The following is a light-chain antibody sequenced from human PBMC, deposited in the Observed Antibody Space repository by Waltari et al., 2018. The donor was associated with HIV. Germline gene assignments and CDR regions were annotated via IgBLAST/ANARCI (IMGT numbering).Light chain of an antibody. Sequence: SSELAQDPAVSVALGQTVRITCPGDSVRGYYASWYQQKPGQAPVLVVYGENNRPSGGPDRFSCSSTGNTASFTIAGAKAEEEDDYYCNSRYSSGHWFFGGGTKVTVL. CDR2: GEN. J-gene: IGLJ3*02. CDR1: SVRGYY. CDR3: NSRYSSGHWF. V-gene: IGLV3-19*01.